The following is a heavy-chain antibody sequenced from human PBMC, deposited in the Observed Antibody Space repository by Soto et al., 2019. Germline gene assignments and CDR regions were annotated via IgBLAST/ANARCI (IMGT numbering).Heavy chain of an antibody. V-gene: IGHV2-70*13. Sequence: SGPTLVGPTETLTVTCTVSGFSLNSPGMCVSRSRQSPGKALEWLALIERDDDDKYYSTSLKTRLTISKDTRKNQVVLTIAHMDPADTATYYCARSIRGPRRYNGMD. J-gene: IGHJ6*03. CDR3: ARSIRGPRRYNGMD. CDR1: GFSLNSPGMC. CDR2: IERDDDDK. D-gene: IGHD1-1*01.